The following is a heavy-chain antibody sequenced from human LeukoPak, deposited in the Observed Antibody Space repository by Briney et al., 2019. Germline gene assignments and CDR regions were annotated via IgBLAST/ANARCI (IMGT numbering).Heavy chain of an antibody. CDR2: IYYSGNT. J-gene: IGHJ4*02. V-gene: IGHV4-39*01. CDR3: ARRYNYGYY. D-gene: IGHD5-18*01. Sequence: PSETLSLTCTVSGGSISSSSYYWGWIRQPPGKGLEWIVSIYYSGNTYYNPSLKSRVTMSVDTSKNQFSLKLSSVTAADTAVYYCARRYNYGYYWGQGTLVTVSS. CDR1: GGSISSSSYY.